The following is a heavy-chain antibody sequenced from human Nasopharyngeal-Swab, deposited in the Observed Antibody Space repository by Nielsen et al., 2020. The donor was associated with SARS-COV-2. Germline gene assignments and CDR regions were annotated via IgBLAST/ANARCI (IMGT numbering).Heavy chain of an antibody. CDR1: GGTFSSYA. D-gene: IGHD6-13*01. J-gene: IGHJ4*02. Sequence: ASVKVSCKASGGTFSSYAISWVRQAPGQGLEWMGGFDPEDGETIYAQKFQGRVTMTEDTSTDTAYMELSSLRSEDTAVYYCATGYSSSWYVYWGQGTLVTVSS. CDR3: ATGYSSSWYVY. CDR2: FDPEDGET. V-gene: IGHV1-24*01.